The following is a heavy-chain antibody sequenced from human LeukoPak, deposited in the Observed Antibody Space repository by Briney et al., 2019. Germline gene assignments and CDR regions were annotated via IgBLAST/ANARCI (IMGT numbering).Heavy chain of an antibody. J-gene: IGHJ6*02. CDR2: IYYSGST. CDR3: ASPSSGSYPMNYYYYGMDV. Sequence: SETLSLTCTVSGGSISSSSYYWGWLRQPPGTGLEWLGSIYYSGSTYYNPSLKSRVTISVDTSKNQFSLKLSSVTAADTAVYYCASPSSGSYPMNYYYYGMDVWGQGTTVTVSS. D-gene: IGHD1-26*01. V-gene: IGHV4-39*01. CDR1: GGSISSSSYY.